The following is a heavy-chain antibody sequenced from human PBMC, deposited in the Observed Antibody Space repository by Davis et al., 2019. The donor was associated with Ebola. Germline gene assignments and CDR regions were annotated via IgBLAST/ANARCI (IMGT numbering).Heavy chain of an antibody. CDR1: GYTFTGYY. CDR2: INPNSGGT. Sequence: ASVKVSCKASGYTFTGYYMHWVRQAPGQGLEWMGWINPNSGGTNYAQKLQGRVTITRDTSASTAYMELSSLRSEDTAVYYCARGPNCSSTSCYRFLGYYFDYWGQGTLVTVSS. CDR3: ARGPNCSSTSCYRFLGYYFDY. J-gene: IGHJ4*02. V-gene: IGHV1-2*02. D-gene: IGHD2-2*02.